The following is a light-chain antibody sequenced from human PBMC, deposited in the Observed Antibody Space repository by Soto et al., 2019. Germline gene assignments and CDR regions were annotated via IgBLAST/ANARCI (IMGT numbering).Light chain of an antibody. CDR3: QQYNNWPGWT. J-gene: IGKJ1*01. Sequence: EIVMTQSPATLSVSPGERATLSCRASQSVSSNLAWYQQKPGQAPRLLIYGASTRATGIPARFSGSGSGTEISLTISSLQSEDFAVNYCQQYNNWPGWTFGQGTKVEIK. CDR2: GAS. CDR1: QSVSSN. V-gene: IGKV3-15*01.